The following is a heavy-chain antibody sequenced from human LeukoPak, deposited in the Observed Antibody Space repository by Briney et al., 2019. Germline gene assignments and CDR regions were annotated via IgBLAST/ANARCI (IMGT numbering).Heavy chain of an antibody. CDR1: GFIVNSNY. CDR2: LYSDDTT. D-gene: IGHD2-2*01. J-gene: IGHJ4*02. CDR3: AKAGDIVVVGYFDY. V-gene: IGHV3-66*02. Sequence: GGSLRLSCAASGFIVNSNYMNWVRQAPGKGLEWVSVLYSDDTTYYADSVKGRFTISRDNSKNTLYLQMNSLRAEDTAVYYCAKAGDIVVVGYFDYWGQGTLVTVSS.